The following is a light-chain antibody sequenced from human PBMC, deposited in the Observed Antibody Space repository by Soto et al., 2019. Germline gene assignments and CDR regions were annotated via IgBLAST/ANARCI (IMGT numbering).Light chain of an antibody. J-gene: IGLJ1*01. CDR2: DDS. Sequence: SYELTQPPSVSVAPGQTARITCGGNDIGSKTVHWYQQEPGQAPVMVVYDDSARPSGIPERFSGSNSGNTATLTISRVEAGDEADFYCQVWDSTSDLLYVFGTGTKVTVL. CDR1: DIGSKT. CDR3: QVWDSTSDLLYV. V-gene: IGLV3-21*02.